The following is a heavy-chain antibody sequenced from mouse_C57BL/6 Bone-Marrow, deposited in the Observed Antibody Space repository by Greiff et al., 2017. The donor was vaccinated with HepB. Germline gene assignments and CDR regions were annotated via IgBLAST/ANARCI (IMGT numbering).Heavy chain of an antibody. V-gene: IGHV1-81*01. CDR1: GYTFTSYG. CDR2: IYPRSGNT. D-gene: IGHD1-1*01. Sequence: VQLKESGAELARPGASVKLSCKASGYTFTSYGISWVKQRTGQGLEWIGEIYPRSGNTYYNEKFKGKATLTADKSSSTAYMELRSLTSEDSAVYFCAYYYGSRWYFDVWGTGTTVTVSS. CDR3: AYYYGSRWYFDV. J-gene: IGHJ1*03.